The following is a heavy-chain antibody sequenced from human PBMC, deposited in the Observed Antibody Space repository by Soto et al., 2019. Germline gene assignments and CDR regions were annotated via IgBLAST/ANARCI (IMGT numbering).Heavy chain of an antibody. J-gene: IGHJ6*04. V-gene: IGHV2-70*01. D-gene: IGHD2-8*01. Sequence: GPTLVNPTQTLTLTCTFSGFSLSTSGMCVSWIRQPPGKALEWLALIDWDDDKYYSTSLKTRLTISKDTSKNQVVLTMTNMGPVDTDRYYCARIREYCTNGVCYWYYGMDVWGKGTTVTVS. CDR1: GFSLSTSGMC. CDR2: IDWDDDK. CDR3: ARIREYCTNGVCYWYYGMDV.